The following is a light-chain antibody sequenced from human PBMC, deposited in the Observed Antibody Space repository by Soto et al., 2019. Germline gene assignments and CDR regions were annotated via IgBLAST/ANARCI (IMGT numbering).Light chain of an antibody. CDR1: QSVSSN. Sequence: EIVMTQSPAPRSVSPGELATLSCRASQSVSSNFAWYQQKPGHAPRLLIYGASTRATGIPARFSGSGYGTEFTLTISSLQSEDFAVFYCQQYNNWPPCTFGQGTKLEIK. J-gene: IGKJ2*02. V-gene: IGKV3-15*01. CDR2: GAS. CDR3: QQYNNWPPCT.